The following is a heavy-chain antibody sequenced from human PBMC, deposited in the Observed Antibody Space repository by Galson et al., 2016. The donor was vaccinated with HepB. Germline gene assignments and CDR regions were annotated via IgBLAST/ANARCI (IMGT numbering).Heavy chain of an antibody. CDR1: GFTFSDYY. Sequence: SLRLSCAASGFTFSDYYMSWIRQAPGKGLEWISYISSSGSSIDYADSVKGRFTISRDNAKDSLYLQMNSLRADDAAMYYCARDPLALVVPSGITWGQGILVTVSS. V-gene: IGHV3-11*01. D-gene: IGHD2-2*01. CDR3: ARDPLALVVPSGIT. J-gene: IGHJ4*02. CDR2: ISSSGSSI.